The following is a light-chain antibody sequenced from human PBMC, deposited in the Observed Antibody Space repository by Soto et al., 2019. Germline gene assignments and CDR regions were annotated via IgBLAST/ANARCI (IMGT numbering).Light chain of an antibody. CDR2: GAS. J-gene: IGKJ1*01. Sequence: EIVLTQSPGTLSLSPGERATLSCRASQSVSSSYLAWYQQKPGQAPRLLIYGASSSATGIPDRFSGSGSGTDFTLTISRLEPEDFAVYYCQQYGSSPRGTFGQGTKVEIK. V-gene: IGKV3-20*01. CDR1: QSVSSSY. CDR3: QQYGSSPRGT.